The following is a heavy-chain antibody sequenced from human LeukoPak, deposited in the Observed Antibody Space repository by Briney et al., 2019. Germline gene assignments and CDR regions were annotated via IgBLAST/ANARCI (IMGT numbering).Heavy chain of an antibody. D-gene: IGHD2-15*01. J-gene: IGHJ4*02. Sequence: ASVKVSCKASGYTFTGYYMHWVRQAPGQGLEWMGWINPNSGGTNYAQKFQGWVTMTRDTSISTAYMELSRLRSDDTAVYYCARDNGGYCSGGSCYNFDYWGQGTLVTVSS. V-gene: IGHV1-2*04. CDR2: INPNSGGT. CDR3: ARDNGGYCSGGSCYNFDY. CDR1: GYTFTGYY.